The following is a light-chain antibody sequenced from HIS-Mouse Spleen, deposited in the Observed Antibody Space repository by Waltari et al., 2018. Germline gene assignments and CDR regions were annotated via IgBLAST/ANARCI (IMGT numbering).Light chain of an antibody. Sequence: SYVLTPPPSVSVAPGKTARITCGGNNLGRKSVHWYQQKTGQAPVLVVYDDSARPSGIPERFSGSNSRNTATLTIGRVEAGDEADYYCQVWDSSSDHVVFGGGTKLTVL. V-gene: IGLV3-21*03. CDR3: QVWDSSSDHVV. CDR1: NLGRKS. CDR2: DDS. J-gene: IGLJ2*01.